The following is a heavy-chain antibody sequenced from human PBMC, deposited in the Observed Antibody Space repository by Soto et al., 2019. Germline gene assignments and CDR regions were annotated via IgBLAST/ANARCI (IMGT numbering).Heavy chain of an antibody. V-gene: IGHV2-26*01. J-gene: IGHJ6*03. CDR2: IFSNDEK. Sequence: QVTLKESGPVLVKPTETLTLTCTVSGFSLSNARMGVSWIRQPPGQALEWLAHIFSNDEKSYSTSLKSRLTISNDTSKSQVVRTMTNLDPVDTATYYCARTGMSYDFWSGYYGDYYYYYMDVWGKGTTVPVSS. CDR1: GFSLSNARMG. CDR3: ARTGMSYDFWSGYYGDYYYYYMDV. D-gene: IGHD3-3*01.